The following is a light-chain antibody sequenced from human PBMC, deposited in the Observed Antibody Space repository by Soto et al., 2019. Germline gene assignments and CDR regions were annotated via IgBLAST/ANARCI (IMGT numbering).Light chain of an antibody. CDR3: GSYASSLYV. Sequence: QSALTQPASVSGSPGQSITISCTGTSSDVGGYDYVSWYQQHPGKAPKLMIYEVANRPSGFSNRFSGSKSGNTASLTISGLQAEDEADYYCGSYASSLYVFGTGTKSPS. J-gene: IGLJ1*01. CDR2: EVA. V-gene: IGLV2-14*01. CDR1: SSDVGGYDY.